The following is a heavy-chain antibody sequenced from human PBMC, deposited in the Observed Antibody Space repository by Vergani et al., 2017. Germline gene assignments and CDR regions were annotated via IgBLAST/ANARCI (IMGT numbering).Heavy chain of an antibody. J-gene: IGHJ5*02. D-gene: IGHD6-13*01. CDR2: IYYSGST. V-gene: IGHV4-39*07. Sequence: QLQLQESGPGLVKPSETLSLTCTVSGGSISSSSYYWGWIRQPPGKGLEWIGSIYYSGSTYYNPSLKSRVTISVDTSKNQFSLKLSSVTAADTAVYYCARDLVGQQLVRVWFDHWGQGTLVTVSS. CDR1: GGSISSSSYY. CDR3: ARDLVGQQLVRVWFDH.